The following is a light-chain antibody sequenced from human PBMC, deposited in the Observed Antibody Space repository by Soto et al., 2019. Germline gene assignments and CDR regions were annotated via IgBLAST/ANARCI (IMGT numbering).Light chain of an antibody. CDR2: GAS. Sequence: EIVLTQSPGTLSLSPGERATLSCRASQRVSSSYLAWYQQKPGQAPRPLIYGASSRAIGIPDRFSGSGSGTDFTLPTSRLEPEGFAVYYCQQYGSSPWTFDQATKVEIK. J-gene: IGKJ1*01. CDR3: QQYGSSPWT. V-gene: IGKV3-20*01. CDR1: QRVSSSY.